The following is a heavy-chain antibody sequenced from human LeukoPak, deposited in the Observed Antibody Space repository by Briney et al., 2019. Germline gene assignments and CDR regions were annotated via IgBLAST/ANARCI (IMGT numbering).Heavy chain of an antibody. D-gene: IGHD6-6*01. V-gene: IGHV3-30-3*01. CDR1: GFTFSSYA. J-gene: IGHJ4*02. CDR2: ISYDGSNK. Sequence: PGGSLRLSCAASGFTFSSYAMHWVRQAPGKGLEWVAVISYDGSNKYYADSVKGRFTISRDNSKNTLYLQMNSLRAEDTAVYYCAGEESSSPFDYWGQGTLVTVSS. CDR3: AGEESSSPFDY.